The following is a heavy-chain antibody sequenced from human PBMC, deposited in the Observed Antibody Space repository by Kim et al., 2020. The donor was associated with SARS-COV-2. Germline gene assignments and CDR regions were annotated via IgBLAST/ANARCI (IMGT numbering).Heavy chain of an antibody. CDR3: ARLDYGDYDEAFDL. Sequence: NPSLKSRVTISMDTSRNYISLKVTSLTAADTAIYYCARLDYGDYDEAFDLWGPGTLVTVSS. V-gene: IGHV4-59*08. J-gene: IGHJ3*01. D-gene: IGHD4-17*01.